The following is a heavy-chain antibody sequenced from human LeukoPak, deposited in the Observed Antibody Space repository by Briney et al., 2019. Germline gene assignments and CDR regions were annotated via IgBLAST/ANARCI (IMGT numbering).Heavy chain of an antibody. CDR1: GFTFSSYS. D-gene: IGHD3-22*01. V-gene: IGHV3-21*01. CDR3: ARLLAGSGYARDAFDI. J-gene: IGHJ3*02. CDR2: ISSSSSYI. Sequence: GGSLRLSCAASGFTFSSYSMNWVRQAPGKGLEWVSSISSSSSYIYYADSVKGRFTISRDNAKNSLYLQMNSLRAEDTAVYYCARLLAGSGYARDAFDIWGQGTMVTVSS.